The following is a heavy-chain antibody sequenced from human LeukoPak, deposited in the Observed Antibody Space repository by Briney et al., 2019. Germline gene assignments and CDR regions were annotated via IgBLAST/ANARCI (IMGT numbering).Heavy chain of an antibody. CDR2: ISAYNGNT. V-gene: IGHV1-18*01. CDR1: GYTFTSYG. J-gene: IGHJ4*02. CDR3: ARDVLYSSSWYARYSSGWYSFYY. D-gene: IGHD6-19*01. Sequence: GASVKVSCKASGYTFTSYGISWVRQAPGQGLEWMGWISAYNGNTNYAQKLQGRVTMTTDTSTSTAYMELRSLRSDDTAVYYCARDVLYSSSWYARYSSGWYSFYYWGPGTLVTVSS.